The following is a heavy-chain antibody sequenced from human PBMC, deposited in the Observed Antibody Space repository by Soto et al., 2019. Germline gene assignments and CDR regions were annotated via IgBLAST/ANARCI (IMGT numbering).Heavy chain of an antibody. CDR1: GLTFRENY. J-gene: IGHJ3*02. D-gene: IGHD3-10*01. Sequence: GGSLRLSCAASGLTFRENYMSWIRQAPGKGLEWVSYIRNGGTHMYYADSVKGRFTISRDDAKNSLYLQMNSLRAEDTAVYYCAKFFGAFDIWGQGIMVTVSS. V-gene: IGHV3-11*01. CDR3: AKFFGAFDI. CDR2: IRNGGTHM.